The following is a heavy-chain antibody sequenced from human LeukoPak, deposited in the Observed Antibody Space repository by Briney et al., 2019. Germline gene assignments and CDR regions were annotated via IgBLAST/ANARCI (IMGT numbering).Heavy chain of an antibody. Sequence: SETLSLTCAVYGGSFSGYYWSWIRQPPGKGLEWIGEINHSGSTNYNPSLKSRVTISVDTSKNQFSLKLSSVTAADTAVYYCARGRRVPAASQLDYWGQGTLVTVSS. CDR1: GGSFSGYY. V-gene: IGHV4-34*01. D-gene: IGHD2-2*01. CDR2: INHSGST. CDR3: ARGRRVPAASQLDY. J-gene: IGHJ4*02.